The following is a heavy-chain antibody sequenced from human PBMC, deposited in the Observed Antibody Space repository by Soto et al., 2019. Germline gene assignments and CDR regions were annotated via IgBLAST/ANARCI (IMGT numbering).Heavy chain of an antibody. J-gene: IGHJ6*02. Sequence: SETLSLTCTVSGGSITTAGYSWSWIRQPPGKALEWIGYVYHTGNAYPKPSLKSRVAISLDRSKNQFSLKMTSVTAADTALYYRASRPFYYYGLDVWGQGTTVTVSS. CDR2: VYHTGNA. V-gene: IGHV4-30-2*01. CDR1: GGSITTAGYS. CDR3: ASRPFYYYGLDV.